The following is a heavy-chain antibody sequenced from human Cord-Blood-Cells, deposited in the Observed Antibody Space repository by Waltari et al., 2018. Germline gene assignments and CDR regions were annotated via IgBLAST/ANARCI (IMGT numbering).Heavy chain of an antibody. CDR3: ARHATGATQDY. CDR1: GGSFSGYY. CDR2: MNTSGST. J-gene: IGHJ4*02. D-gene: IGHD1-26*01. V-gene: IGHV4-34*01. Sequence: QVQLQQWGAGLLKPSETLSLTCAVYGGSFSGYYWSWIRQPPGKGLEWIGEMNTSGSTNYNPSLKSRVTISVDTSKNQFSLKLSSVTAADTAVYYCARHATGATQDYWGQGTLVTVSS.